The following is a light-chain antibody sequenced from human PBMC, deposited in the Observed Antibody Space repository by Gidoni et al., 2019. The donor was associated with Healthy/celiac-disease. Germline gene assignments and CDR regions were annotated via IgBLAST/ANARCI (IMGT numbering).Light chain of an antibody. CDR2: DVS. CDR3: SSYTSSSTLV. Sequence: QSALTQPASVSGSPGQSITISCTGTSSDVGGYNSVSWYQQHPGKAPKLMIYDVSNRPSGVSNRFSGSKSGNTASLTISVLQAEDEADYYCSSYTSSSTLVFGGGTKLTVL. CDR1: SSDVGGYNS. V-gene: IGLV2-14*01. J-gene: IGLJ2*01.